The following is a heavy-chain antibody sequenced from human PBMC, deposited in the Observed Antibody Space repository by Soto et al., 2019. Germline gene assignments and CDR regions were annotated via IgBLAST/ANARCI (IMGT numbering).Heavy chain of an antibody. V-gene: IGHV3-48*03. D-gene: IGHD2-2*01. CDR1: RFTFSTYE. CDR3: VRYCSTTLCNGVATRPFDY. J-gene: IGHJ4*02. CDR2: ISSSGNTV. Sequence: PVGSLRLSCAASRFTFSTYEMNWVRQAPGKGLEWVSYISSSGNTVYYADSVKGRFTISRDNTRNSLYLQMNSLRDEDTALYYCVRYCSTTLCNGVATRPFDYWGQGTLVTVS.